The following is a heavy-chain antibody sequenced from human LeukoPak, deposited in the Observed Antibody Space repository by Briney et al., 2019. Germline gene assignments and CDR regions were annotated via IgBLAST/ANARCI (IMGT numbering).Heavy chain of an antibody. V-gene: IGHV3-30*02. Sequence: GGSLRLSCAASGFTFSSYGMHWVRQPPGKGLEWVAFIRYDGSNKYYADSVKGRFTISRDNSKNTLYLQMNSLRADDTAVYYCAKDLLPYSGSHGDYWGQGTLVTVSS. CDR2: IRYDGSNK. CDR1: GFTFSSYG. CDR3: AKDLLPYSGSHGDY. J-gene: IGHJ4*02. D-gene: IGHD1-26*01.